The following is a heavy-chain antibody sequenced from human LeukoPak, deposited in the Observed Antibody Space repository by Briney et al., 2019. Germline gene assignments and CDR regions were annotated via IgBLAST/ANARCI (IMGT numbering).Heavy chain of an antibody. V-gene: IGHV1-69*13. CDR3: AICSSTWSGDRPDS. J-gene: IGHJ4*02. D-gene: IGHD2-2*01. CDR1: GGTFRNYP. Sequence: SVKVSCKASGGTFRNYPISWVRQAPGQGLEWMGGILPIFRMTNYAEKFQGRVTITADESTTTAYLELNSLRSEDTAVSYCAICSSTWSGDRPDSWGQGSLVTVSS. CDR2: ILPIFRMT.